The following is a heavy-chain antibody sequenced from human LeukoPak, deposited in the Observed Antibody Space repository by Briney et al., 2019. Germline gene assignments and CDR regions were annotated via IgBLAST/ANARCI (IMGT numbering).Heavy chain of an antibody. D-gene: IGHD5-12*01. J-gene: IGHJ4*02. CDR2: INSDGSSI. Sequence: PGGSLRLSCAASGFTFSSYWMHWVRQVPGKGLVWVSRINSDGSSITYADSVKGRFTISRGNARNTLYLQMNSLRVEDTAVYYCVREGRVSGYDFDCWGQGTLVTVSS. CDR1: GFTFSSYW. CDR3: VREGRVSGYDFDC. V-gene: IGHV3-74*03.